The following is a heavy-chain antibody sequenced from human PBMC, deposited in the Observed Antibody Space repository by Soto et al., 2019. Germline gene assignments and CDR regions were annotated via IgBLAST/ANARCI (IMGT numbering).Heavy chain of an antibody. Sequence: SLTCTVSGGSISSGGYYWSWIRQHPGKGLEWIGYIYYSGSTYYNPSLKSRVTISVDTSKNQFSLQLSSVTAADTAVYYCARGGVPAAIRSVNWFDPWGQGTLVTVSS. CDR2: IYYSGST. V-gene: IGHV4-31*03. CDR3: ARGGVPAAIRSVNWFDP. CDR1: GGSISSGGYY. D-gene: IGHD2-2*02. J-gene: IGHJ5*02.